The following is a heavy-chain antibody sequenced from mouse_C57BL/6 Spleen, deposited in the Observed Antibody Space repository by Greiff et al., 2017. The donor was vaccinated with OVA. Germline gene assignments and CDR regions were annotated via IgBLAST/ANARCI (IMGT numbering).Heavy chain of an antibody. D-gene: IGHD3-2*02. J-gene: IGHJ4*01. CDR2: IDPSDSET. Sequence: QVQLQQPGAELVKPGASVKMSCKASGYTFTSYWITWVKQRPGQGLEWIGNIDPSDSETHYNQKFKDKATLTVDKSSSTAYMQLSSLTSEDSAVYYCARGGSGYSYYAMDYWGQGTSVTVSS. V-gene: IGHV1-61*01. CDR1: GYTFTSYW. CDR3: ARGGSGYSYYAMDY.